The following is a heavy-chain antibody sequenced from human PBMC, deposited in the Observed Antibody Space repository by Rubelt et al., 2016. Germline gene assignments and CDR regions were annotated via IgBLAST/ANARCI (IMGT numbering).Heavy chain of an antibody. J-gene: IGHJ4*02. CDR1: GGSISSSSYS. Sequence: QLQLQESGPGLVKPSETLSLTCTVSGGSISSSSYSWSWIRQPPGKGLEWIGYIYHSGSTYYNPSLKGGVSISVDRSKNQFSLRLSCVTAADTAVYYCASSSWSGYYVYWGQGTLVTVSS. CDR2: IYHSGST. CDR3: ASSSWSGYYVY. D-gene: IGHD3-3*01. V-gene: IGHV4-30-2*01.